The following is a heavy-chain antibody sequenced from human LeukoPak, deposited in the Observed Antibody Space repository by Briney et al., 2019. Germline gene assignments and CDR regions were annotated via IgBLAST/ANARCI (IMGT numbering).Heavy chain of an antibody. CDR3: ARGWSGEKYSSGWYEENYFDY. Sequence: SETLSLTCAIYGGSFSGYYWSWIRQPPGKGLEWIGEFNHSGSTNYNPSLKSRVTISVDTSKNQFSLKLSSVTAADTAVYYCARGWSGEKYSSGWYEENYFDYWGQGTLVTVSS. CDR2: FNHSGST. D-gene: IGHD6-19*01. J-gene: IGHJ4*02. V-gene: IGHV4-34*01. CDR1: GGSFSGYY.